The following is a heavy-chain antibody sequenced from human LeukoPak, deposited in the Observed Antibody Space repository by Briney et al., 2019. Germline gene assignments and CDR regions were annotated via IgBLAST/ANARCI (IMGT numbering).Heavy chain of an antibody. V-gene: IGHV3-21*01. CDR1: GFTFSSYS. CDR2: ISSSSGYI. J-gene: IGHJ5*02. Sequence: GGSLRLSCAASGFTFSSYSMNWVRQAPGKGLEWVSSISSSSGYIYYADSVKGRFTISRDNAKNSLYLQMNSLRAEDTAVYYCARDLGSSLVDPWGQGTRVSVSS. CDR3: ARDLGSSLVDP. D-gene: IGHD6-13*01.